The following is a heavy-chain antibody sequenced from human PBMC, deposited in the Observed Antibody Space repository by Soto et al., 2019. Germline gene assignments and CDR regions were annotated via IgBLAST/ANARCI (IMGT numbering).Heavy chain of an antibody. Sequence: GGSLRLSCAASGFTFSSYAMSWVRQATGKGLEWVSAIGTAGDTYYPGSVKGRFTISRENAKNSLYLQMNSLRAGDTAVYYCARMTSLYYYMDVWGKGTTVTVSS. CDR2: IGTAGDT. CDR1: GFTFSSYA. V-gene: IGHV3-13*01. CDR3: ARMTSLYYYMDV. J-gene: IGHJ6*03.